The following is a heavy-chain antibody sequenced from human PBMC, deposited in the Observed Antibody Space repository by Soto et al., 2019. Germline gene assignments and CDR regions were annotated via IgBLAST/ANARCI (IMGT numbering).Heavy chain of an antibody. J-gene: IGHJ4*02. Sequence: QLQLQESGPGLVKPSETLSLTCTVSGGSISSSSYYWGWIRQPPGKGLEWIGSIYYSGSTYYNPSLKRRVTISVDTSKNRFSLKLSSVTAADTAVYYCARRSYALAYCSSTSCHGFDYWGQGTLVTVSS. CDR3: ARRSYALAYCSSTSCHGFDY. V-gene: IGHV4-39*01. CDR2: IYYSGST. D-gene: IGHD2-2*01. CDR1: GGSISSSSYY.